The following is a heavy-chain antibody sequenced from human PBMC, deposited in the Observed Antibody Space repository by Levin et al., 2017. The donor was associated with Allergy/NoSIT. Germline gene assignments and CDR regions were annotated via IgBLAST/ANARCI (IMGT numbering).Heavy chain of an antibody. CDR1: GGSINNCF. D-gene: IGHD3-10*01. CDR2: TDHRGNT. V-gene: IGHV4-4*07. Sequence: SQTLSLPCTVSGGSINNCFWSWIRQPAGKGLQWIGRTDHRGNTNYNPSLKSRVTVSVDTSENQFSLKLSSVTAADTAVYYCVRDGAKGRAGDAFDIWSQGTMVTVSA. CDR3: VRDGAKGRAGDAFDI. J-gene: IGHJ3*02.